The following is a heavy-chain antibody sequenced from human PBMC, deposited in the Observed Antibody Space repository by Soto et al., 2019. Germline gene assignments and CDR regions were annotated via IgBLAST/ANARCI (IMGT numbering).Heavy chain of an antibody. J-gene: IGHJ4*02. Sequence: QVQLLESGPGLVKPSETLSLTCMVSGVSIGDYYWNWLRQPPGKGLEWLGSLDYFGIARYNSALESRATISADTSKEQVFAELTSVTAADTAVYYCATSKRWDSNIAPDSWGQGSLVYVSA. CDR1: GVSIGDYY. CDR2: LDYFGIA. CDR3: ATSKRWDSNIAPDS. V-gene: IGHV4-59*01. D-gene: IGHD6-13*01.